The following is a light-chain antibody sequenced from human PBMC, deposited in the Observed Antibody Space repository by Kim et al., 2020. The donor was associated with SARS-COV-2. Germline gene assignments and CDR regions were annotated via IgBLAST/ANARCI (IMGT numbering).Light chain of an antibody. CDR3: QQYKSYPRT. Sequence: DIQMTQSPSTLSASVGDRVTITCRASQDINIYLAWNQQKPGKAPKSLIFGASSLQSGVPSRFSGSGSGTDFTLTISSLQADDFATYYCQQYKSYPRTFGQGTQLEIK. CDR1: QDINIY. CDR2: GAS. V-gene: IGKV1-16*01. J-gene: IGKJ5*01.